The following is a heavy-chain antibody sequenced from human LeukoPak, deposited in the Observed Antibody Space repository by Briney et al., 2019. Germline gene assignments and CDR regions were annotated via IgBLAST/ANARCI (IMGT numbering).Heavy chain of an antibody. CDR1: GLSFSDYY. Sequence: KPGGSLRLSCAASGLSFSDYYMSWIRQAPGKGLEWVSYISSSGSTIYYADSVKGRFTISRDNAKNSLYLQMNSLRAEDTAVYYCAGGTTGTPSFDYWGQGTLVTVSS. V-gene: IGHV3-11*04. CDR3: AGGTTGTPSFDY. D-gene: IGHD1-1*01. J-gene: IGHJ4*02. CDR2: ISSSGSTI.